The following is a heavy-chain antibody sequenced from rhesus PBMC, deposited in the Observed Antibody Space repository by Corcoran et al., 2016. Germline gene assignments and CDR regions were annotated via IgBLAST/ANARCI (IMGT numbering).Heavy chain of an antibody. CDR3: AGSGPYSSWSTRFDY. D-gene: IGHD6-13*01. J-gene: IGHJ4*01. CDR1: GGSISGYYY. Sequence: QVQLQQWGEGLVKPSETLSLTCAVYGGSISGYYYWSWIRPPPGKGLQWIGYIYGNSASTNYNPSLKNRVTISKDTSKNQFSLKLSSVTAADTAVYYCAGSGPYSSWSTRFDYWGQGVLVTVSS. CDR2: IYGNSAST. V-gene: IGHV4-73*01.